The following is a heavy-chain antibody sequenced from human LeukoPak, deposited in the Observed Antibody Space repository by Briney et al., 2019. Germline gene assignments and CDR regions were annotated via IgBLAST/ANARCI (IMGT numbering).Heavy chain of an antibody. CDR1: VYTFTSYG. D-gene: IGHD3-10*01. V-gene: IGHV1-18*01. CDR2: ISAYNGNT. CDR3: ARDPVVRGVSNFDY. J-gene: IGHJ4*02. Sequence: GASVTVSCKSSVYTFTSYGISWVRQAPGQGLEWMGWISAYNGNTNYAQKLHGRVTMTTDTSTSTAYMELRSLSSDDTAVYYCARDPVVRGVSNFDYWGQGTLVTVSS.